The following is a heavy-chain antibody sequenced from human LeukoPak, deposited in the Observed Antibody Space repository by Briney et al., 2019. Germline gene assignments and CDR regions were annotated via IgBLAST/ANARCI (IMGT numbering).Heavy chain of an antibody. V-gene: IGHV3-23*01. Sequence: PGGSLRLSRAASSLSLGTHAMVCVRQAPGKGLEWVSAISGGGGSAYYADSVKDRFTISRDNSKNTLYLQMNSLRAEDTAVYHCARSFMGIGYGMDVWGQGTTVTVSS. J-gene: IGHJ6*02. CDR2: ISGGGGSA. D-gene: IGHD7-27*01. CDR3: ARSFMGIGYGMDV. CDR1: SLSLGTHA.